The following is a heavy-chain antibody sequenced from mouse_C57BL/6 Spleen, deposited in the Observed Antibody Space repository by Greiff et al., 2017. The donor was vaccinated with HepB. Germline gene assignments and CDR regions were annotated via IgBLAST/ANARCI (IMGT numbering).Heavy chain of an antibody. V-gene: IGHV1-9*01. CDR1: GYTFTGYW. CDR3: ARWGLYSNYDDYYAMDY. Sequence: QVQLQQSGAELMKPGASVKLSCKATGYTFTGYWIEWVKQRPGHGLEWIGEILPGSGSTNYNEKFKGKATFTADTSSNTAYMQLSSLTTEDSAIYYCARWGLYSNYDDYYAMDYWGQGTSVTVSS. D-gene: IGHD2-5*01. CDR2: ILPGSGST. J-gene: IGHJ4*01.